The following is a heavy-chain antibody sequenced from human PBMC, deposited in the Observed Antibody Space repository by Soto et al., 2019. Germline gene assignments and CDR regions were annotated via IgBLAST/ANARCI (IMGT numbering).Heavy chain of an antibody. CDR1: VFAFSRYS. CDR2: ISSSSSYI. Sequence: GGSLRLSCAASVFAFSRYSMKWVRQSPGKGLEWVSSISSSSSYIYYADSVKGRFTISRDNAKNSLYLQMNSLRAEDTAVYYCERVRGFTECRNWFDPWGQGTLVTVSS. V-gene: IGHV3-21*01. J-gene: IGHJ5*02. CDR3: ERVRGFTECRNWFDP. D-gene: IGHD3-10*01.